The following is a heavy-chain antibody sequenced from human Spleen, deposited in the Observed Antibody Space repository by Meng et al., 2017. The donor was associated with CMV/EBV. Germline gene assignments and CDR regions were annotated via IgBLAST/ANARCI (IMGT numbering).Heavy chain of an antibody. V-gene: IGHV3-9*01. CDR2: ISWNSGSI. CDR3: ARGWGSSSSYYYYYGMDV. J-gene: IGHJ6*02. Sequence: SLKISCAASGFTFDDYAMHWVRQAPGKGLEWVSGISWNSGSIGYADSVKGRFTISRDNAKNSLYLQMNSLRAEDTAVYYCARGWGSSSSYYYYYGMDVWGQGTTVTVSS. D-gene: IGHD6-6*01. CDR1: GFTFDDYA.